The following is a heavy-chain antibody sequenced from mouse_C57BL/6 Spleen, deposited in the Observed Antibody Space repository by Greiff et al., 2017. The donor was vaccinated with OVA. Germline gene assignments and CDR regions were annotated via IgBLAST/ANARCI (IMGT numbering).Heavy chain of an antibody. V-gene: IGHV1-4*01. D-gene: IGHD1-1*01. CDR3: ARITTVVARDWYFDV. Sequence: VQRVESGAELARPGASVKMSCKASGYTFTSYTMHWVKQRPGQGLEWIGYINPSSGYTKYNQKFKDKATLTADKSSSTAYMQRSSLTSEDSAVYYCARITTVVARDWYFDVWGTGTTVTVSS. CDR1: GYTFTSYT. J-gene: IGHJ1*03. CDR2: INPSSGYT.